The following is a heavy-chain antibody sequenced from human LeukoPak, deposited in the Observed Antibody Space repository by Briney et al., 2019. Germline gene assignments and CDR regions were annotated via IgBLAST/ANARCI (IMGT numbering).Heavy chain of an antibody. D-gene: IGHD1-26*01. J-gene: IGHJ6*02. CDR3: ATPSGSYQSDYGMDV. CDR1: GFTFSSYA. Sequence: QPGGSLRLSCAASGFTFSSYAMSWVRQAPGKGLEWVSAISGSGGSTYYADSVKGRFTISRDNSKNTLYLQMNSLRAEVTAVYYCATPSGSYQSDYGMDVWGQGTTVTVSS. CDR2: ISGSGGST. V-gene: IGHV3-23*01.